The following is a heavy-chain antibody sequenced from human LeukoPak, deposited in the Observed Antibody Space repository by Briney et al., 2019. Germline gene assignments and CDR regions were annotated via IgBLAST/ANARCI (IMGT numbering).Heavy chain of an antibody. CDR1: GFNFGSFS. V-gene: IGHV3-21*01. CDR3: ARDPGRSGGSCYSDY. CDR2: ISSSGTYI. Sequence: PGGSLRLSCAASGFNFGSFSMTWVRQAPGKGLEWVSSISSSGTYIYYADSVKGRFTISRDNAKNSLYLHMNSLRAEDTAAYYCARDPGRSGGSCYSDYWGQGTLVTVSS. J-gene: IGHJ4*02. D-gene: IGHD2-15*01.